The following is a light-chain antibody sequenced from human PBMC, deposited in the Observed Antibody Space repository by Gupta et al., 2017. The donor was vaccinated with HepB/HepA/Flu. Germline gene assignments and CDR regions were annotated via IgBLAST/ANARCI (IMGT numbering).Light chain of an antibody. CDR1: TLSNQY. J-gene: IGLJ3*02. V-gene: IGLV3-25*03. Sequence: SYELTQSPSLSVSPGQTARITCSGNTLSNQYTYWYQQKPGQAPVLVIFKDTERPSGIPERFSGSNSGTTVTLTISGVQAEDEAAYYCQSADNSGTYVVFGGGTRLTV. CDR2: KDT. CDR3: QSADNSGTYVV.